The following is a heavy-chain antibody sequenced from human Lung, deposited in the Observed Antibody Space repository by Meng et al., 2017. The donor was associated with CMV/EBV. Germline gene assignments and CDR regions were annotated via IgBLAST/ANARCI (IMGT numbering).Heavy chain of an antibody. CDR1: GGSISSYY. V-gene: IGHV4-59*01. Sequence: GSLRLSCTVSGGSISSYYWSWIRQPPGKGLEWIGYIYYSGSTNYNPSLKSRVTISVDTSKNQFSLKLSSVTAADTAVYYCARESVYSSGWNWFDPWGQGTLVTVSS. CDR3: ARESVYSSGWNWFDP. CDR2: IYYSGST. D-gene: IGHD6-19*01. J-gene: IGHJ5*02.